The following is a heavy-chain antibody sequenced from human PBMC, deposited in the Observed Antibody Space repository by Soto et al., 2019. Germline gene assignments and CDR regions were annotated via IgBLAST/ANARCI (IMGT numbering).Heavy chain of an antibody. V-gene: IGHV3-30*18. CDR3: AKGVVREPAYFDY. CDR2: ISYDGTNE. Sequence: GGSLRLSCTVSGFTFSAFAMYWVRQAPGKGLEWVALISYDGTNEDYAESVRGRFTISRDNSKNTLYLDMNSLSAEDSAVYFCAKGVVREPAYFDYWGQGTLVTVSS. D-gene: IGHD3-10*01. J-gene: IGHJ4*02. CDR1: GFTFSAFA.